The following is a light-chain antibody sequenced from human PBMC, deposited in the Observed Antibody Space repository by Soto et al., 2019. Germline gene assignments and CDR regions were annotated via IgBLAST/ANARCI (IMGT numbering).Light chain of an antibody. Sequence: EIVFTQSPGTLSLSPGERATLSCRATQSVSSSYLAWYQQKPGQAPRLLIYDASSRATGIPDRFSGSGSGTDFTLTISRLEPEDFAVYYCQQYGSSRTFGQGTKVEIK. CDR1: QSVSSSY. J-gene: IGKJ1*01. V-gene: IGKV3-20*01. CDR2: DAS. CDR3: QQYGSSRT.